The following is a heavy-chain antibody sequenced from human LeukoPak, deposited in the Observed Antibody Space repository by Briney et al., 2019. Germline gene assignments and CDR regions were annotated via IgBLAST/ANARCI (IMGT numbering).Heavy chain of an antibody. CDR3: ARDMDYYDSSGYY. CDR1: GFTFSTYA. Sequence: PGGSLRLSCAASGFTFSTYAMSWVRQAAGKGLEWVSLISGSGGGTYYADSVKGRFTISRDNSKNTLYLQMNSLRAEDTAVYYCARDMDYYDSSGYYWGQGTLVTVSS. CDR2: ISGSGGGT. D-gene: IGHD3-22*01. J-gene: IGHJ4*02. V-gene: IGHV3-23*01.